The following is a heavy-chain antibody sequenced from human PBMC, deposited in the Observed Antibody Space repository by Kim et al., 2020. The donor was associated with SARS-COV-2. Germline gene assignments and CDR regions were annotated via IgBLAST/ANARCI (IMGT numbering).Heavy chain of an antibody. CDR2: INPSGGST. CDR1: GYTFTSDH. D-gene: IGHD1-26*01. J-gene: IGHJ4*02. V-gene: IGHV1-46*01. CDR3: ARGYGGSYGH. Sequence: ASVKVSCKASGYTFTSDHMFWVRQAPGQGLEWMGVINPSGGSTSYAQKFQDRVTLTSDTSTSTVYMEMSSLRSEDTAVYYCARGYGGSYGHWGQGTLVTVSS.